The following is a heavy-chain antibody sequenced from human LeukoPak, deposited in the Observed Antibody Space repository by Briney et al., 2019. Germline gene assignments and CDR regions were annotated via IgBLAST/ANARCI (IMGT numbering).Heavy chain of an antibody. CDR3: ARVYYYDSSGLHFDY. J-gene: IGHJ4*02. D-gene: IGHD3-22*01. Sequence: SETLSLTCSVSGGSIIGHWWSWIRQPPGKGLEWIGDVFYSGSNNYNPSLKSRLTISLDTSKNQFSLNLRSVTAADTAVYYCARVYYYDSSGLHFDYWGQGTLVTVSS. CDR2: VFYSGSN. CDR1: GGSIIGHW. V-gene: IGHV4-59*11.